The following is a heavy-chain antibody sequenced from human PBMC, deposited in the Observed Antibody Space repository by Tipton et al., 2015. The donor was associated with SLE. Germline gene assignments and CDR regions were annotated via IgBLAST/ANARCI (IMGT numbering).Heavy chain of an antibody. V-gene: IGHV3-74*03. CDR2: INSDGITT. J-gene: IGHJ4*02. Sequence: GSLRLSCAGSGLTFSNYEMAWVRQTPGKGLVWGARINSDGITTEYADSVKGRFTISRDNAKNTVYLQMNSLRVEDTAVYYCARDPSAATGVKGPFDYWGQGSLVTVSS. CDR1: GLTFSNYE. CDR3: ARDPSAATGVKGPFDY. D-gene: IGHD6-13*01.